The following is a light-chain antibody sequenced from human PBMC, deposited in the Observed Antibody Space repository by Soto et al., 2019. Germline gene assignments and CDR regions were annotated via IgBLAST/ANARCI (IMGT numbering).Light chain of an antibody. J-gene: IGKJ5*01. CDR1: QSVDNF. V-gene: IGKV3-11*01. Sequence: IVLTQSPATLSSFPGERVTLSCRASQSVDNFLAWYQQKTGQPTRLLIDDSSNRASGIPARFSGSGSGTDFNIIISSLEPEDLAMYYCQQRKKWPPITFSQRTRLEI. CDR3: QQRKKWPPIT. CDR2: DSS.